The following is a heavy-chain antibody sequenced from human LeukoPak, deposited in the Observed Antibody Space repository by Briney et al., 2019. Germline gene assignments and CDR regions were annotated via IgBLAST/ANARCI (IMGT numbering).Heavy chain of an antibody. V-gene: IGHV4-34*01. Sequence: SETLSLTCAVYGGSFSGYYWSWIRQPPGKGLEWIGEINHSGSTNYNPSLKSRVTISVDTSKNQFSLKLSSVTAADTAVYYCARFPTLYCSGGSCYLPTSSAFDPWGQGTLVTVSS. J-gene: IGHJ5*02. CDR2: INHSGST. D-gene: IGHD2-15*01. CDR3: ARFPTLYCSGGSCYLPTSSAFDP. CDR1: GGSFSGYY.